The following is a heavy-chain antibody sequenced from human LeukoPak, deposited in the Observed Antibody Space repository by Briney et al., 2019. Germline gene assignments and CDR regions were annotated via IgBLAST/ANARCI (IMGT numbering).Heavy chain of an antibody. CDR3: AKASDGSLDYGMDV. CDR2: ISWNSGSI. CDR1: GFTFDDYA. J-gene: IGHJ6*02. D-gene: IGHD3-10*01. V-gene: IGHV3-9*01. Sequence: PGGSLRLSCAASGFTFDDYAMHWVRQAPGKGLEWVSGISWNSGSIGYADSVKGRFTISRDNAKNSLYLQMNSLRAEDTALYYCAKASDGSLDYGMDVWGQGTTVTVSS.